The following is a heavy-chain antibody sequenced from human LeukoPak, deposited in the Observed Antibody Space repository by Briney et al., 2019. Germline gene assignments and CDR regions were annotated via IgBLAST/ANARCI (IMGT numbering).Heavy chain of an antibody. CDR3: ARIRHHCSSTSCYWYFDY. CDR2: IYTSGNT. V-gene: IGHV4-4*07. Sequence: SETLSLTCTVSGGSISNYYWSWIRQPAGKGLEWIGRIYTSGNTNYNPSLKSRVTMSVDTSKNQFSLKLSSVTAAYTAVYYCARIRHHCSSTSCYWYFDYWGQGTLVTVSS. D-gene: IGHD2-2*01. J-gene: IGHJ4*02. CDR1: GGSISNYY.